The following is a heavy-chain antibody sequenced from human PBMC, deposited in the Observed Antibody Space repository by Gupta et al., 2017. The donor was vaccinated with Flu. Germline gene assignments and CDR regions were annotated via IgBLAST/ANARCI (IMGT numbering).Heavy chain of an antibody. J-gene: IGHJ4*02. D-gene: IGHD4-17*01. Sequence: WVRQAPGQGLEWMGGIIPIFGTANYAQKFQGRVTITADESTSTAYMELSSLRSEDTAVYYCARGRYGGPFDYWGQGTLVTVSS. CDR3: ARGRYGGPFDY. V-gene: IGHV1-69*01. CDR2: IIPIFGTA.